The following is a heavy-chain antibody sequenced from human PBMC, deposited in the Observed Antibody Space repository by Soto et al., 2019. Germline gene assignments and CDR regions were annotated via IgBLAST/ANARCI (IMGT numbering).Heavy chain of an antibody. J-gene: IGHJ6*02. Sequence: GGSLRLSCAASGFTFSSYSMNWVRQAPGKGLEWVSYISSSSSTIYYADSVKGRFTISRDNAKNSLYLQMNSLRDEDTAVYYCARMLFTGDYVYIYYYYGMDVWGQGTTVTVSS. V-gene: IGHV3-48*02. CDR2: ISSSSSTI. CDR3: ARMLFTGDYVYIYYYYGMDV. CDR1: GFTFSSYS. D-gene: IGHD4-17*01.